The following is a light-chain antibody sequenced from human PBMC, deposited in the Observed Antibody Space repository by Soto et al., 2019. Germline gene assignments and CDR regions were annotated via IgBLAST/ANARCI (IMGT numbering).Light chain of an antibody. CDR3: QQYGSSPPIT. Sequence: EIVLTQSPGTLSLSPGERASLSCRASQAISGDYLAWYQHKPGQAPRLLMYGASSRATGIPDRFSGSGSGTDFTLTISRLELEDFAVYYCQQYGSSPPITFGKGTRLEIK. J-gene: IGKJ5*01. CDR2: GAS. CDR1: QAISGDY. V-gene: IGKV3-20*01.